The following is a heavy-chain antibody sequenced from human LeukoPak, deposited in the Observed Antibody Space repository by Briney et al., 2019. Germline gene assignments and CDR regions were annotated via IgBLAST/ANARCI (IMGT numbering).Heavy chain of an antibody. CDR3: ARGMGMVVDY. Sequence: SETLSLTCAAYGWSFSGYYWSWIRQPPGKGLEWIGEINHSGSTNYNPSLKSRVTISVDTSKNQFSLKLSSVTAADTAVYYCARGMGMVVDYWGQGTLVTVSS. CDR2: INHSGST. J-gene: IGHJ4*02. CDR1: GWSFSGYY. V-gene: IGHV4-34*01. D-gene: IGHD2-15*01.